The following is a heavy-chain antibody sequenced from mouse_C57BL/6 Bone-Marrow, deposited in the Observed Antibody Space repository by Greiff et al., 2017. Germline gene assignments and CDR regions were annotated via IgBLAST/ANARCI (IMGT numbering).Heavy chain of an antibody. Sequence: EVQLQQSGAELVRPGASVKLSCTASGFNIKDDYMHWVKQRPEQGLEWIGWIDPENGDTEYDSKFQGKATITADTSSNTAYLQLSSLTSDDTAVYYGTTRGVYNYVMSSWLAYGGQGTRVTVSA. J-gene: IGHJ3*01. D-gene: IGHD1-3*01. CDR2: IDPENGDT. CDR3: TTRGVYNYVMSSWLAY. V-gene: IGHV14-4*01. CDR1: GFNIKDDY.